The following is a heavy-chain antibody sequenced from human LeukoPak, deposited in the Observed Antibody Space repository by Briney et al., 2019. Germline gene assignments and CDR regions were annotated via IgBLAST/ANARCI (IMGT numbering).Heavy chain of an antibody. V-gene: IGHV1-8*01. J-gene: IGHJ5*02. CDR1: GYTFTSYD. CDR2: MNPNSGNT. CDR3: ARVRFMLRTMVRGRKNNWFDP. D-gene: IGHD3-10*01. Sequence: ASVKVSCKASGYTFTSYDINWVRQATGQGLEWMGWMNPNSGNTGYAQKFQGRVTMTRNTSISTAYMELSSLRSEDTAVYYCARVRFMLRTMVRGRKNNWFDPWGQGTLVTVSS.